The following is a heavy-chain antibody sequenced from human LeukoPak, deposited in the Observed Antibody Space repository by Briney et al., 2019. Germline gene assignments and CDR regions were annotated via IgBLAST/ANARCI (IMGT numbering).Heavy chain of an antibody. Sequence: GSLRLSCAASGFTFSSYGMHWVRQAPGKGLEWVAVIWYDGSNKYYADSVKGRFTISRDNSKNTLYLQMNSLRAEDTAVYYCAKEAPTRLVVRSYMDVWGKGTTVTVSS. CDR2: IWYDGSNK. D-gene: IGHD3-22*01. CDR1: GFTFSSYG. V-gene: IGHV3-33*06. J-gene: IGHJ6*03. CDR3: AKEAPTRLVVRSYMDV.